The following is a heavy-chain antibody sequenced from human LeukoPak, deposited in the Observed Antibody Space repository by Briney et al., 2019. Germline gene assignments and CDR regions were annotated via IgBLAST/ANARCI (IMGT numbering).Heavy chain of an antibody. CDR2: INPNSGGT. V-gene: IGHV1-2*02. CDR1: GYTFTGYY. CDR3: ARAYSSGWQYFDY. J-gene: IGHJ4*02. Sequence: GASVKVSCQASGYTFTGYYMHWVRQAPGQGLEWMGWINPNSGGTNYAQKFQGRVTMTRDTSISTAYMELSRLRSDDTAVYYCARAYSSGWQYFDYWGQGTLVTVSS. D-gene: IGHD6-19*01.